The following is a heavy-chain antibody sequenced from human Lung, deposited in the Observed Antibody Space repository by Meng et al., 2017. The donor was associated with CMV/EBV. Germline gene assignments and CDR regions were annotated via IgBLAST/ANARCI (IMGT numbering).Heavy chain of an antibody. D-gene: IGHD1-26*01. V-gene: IGHV1-69*12. CDR2: IIPIFGTT. Sequence: QVQLVQSGAEVKKPGSSVKVSCKTSGGTFNSYATSWVRQAPGQGLEWIGGIIPIFGTTNYAQKFQGRIRITADESTSTAYMELSSLRSEDTAVYYCARAPPIVGASFDSWGQGTLVTVSS. CDR1: GGTFNSYA. J-gene: IGHJ4*02. CDR3: ARAPPIVGASFDS.